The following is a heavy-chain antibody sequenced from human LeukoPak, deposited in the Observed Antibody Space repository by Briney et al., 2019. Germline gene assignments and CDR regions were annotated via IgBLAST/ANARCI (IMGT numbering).Heavy chain of an antibody. CDR3: AMNYYYDSSGYYSGAFDI. Sequence: GGSLRLSCAASGFTFDDYAMHWVRQAPGKGLEWVSLISGDGGSTYYADSVKGRFTISRDNSKNSLYLQTNSLRTEDTALYYCAMNYYYDSSGYYSGAFDIWGQGTMVTVSS. V-gene: IGHV3-43*02. CDR2: ISGDGGST. D-gene: IGHD3-22*01. J-gene: IGHJ3*02. CDR1: GFTFDDYA.